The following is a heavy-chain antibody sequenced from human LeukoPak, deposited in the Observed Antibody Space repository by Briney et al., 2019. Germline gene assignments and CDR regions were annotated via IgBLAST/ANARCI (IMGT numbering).Heavy chain of an antibody. CDR3: AKDSGIAVAGVRFRVSVAVY. Sequence: GGSLRVSCAASGFTFSSYAMSGVRQAPGEGLEWVSAISGSGGSTYYADSVKGRFTISRDNSKNTLYLQMNSLRAEDTAVYYCAKDSGIAVAGVRFRVSVAVYWGQGTLVTVSS. D-gene: IGHD6-19*01. CDR2: ISGSGGST. V-gene: IGHV3-23*01. CDR1: GFTFSSYA. J-gene: IGHJ4*02.